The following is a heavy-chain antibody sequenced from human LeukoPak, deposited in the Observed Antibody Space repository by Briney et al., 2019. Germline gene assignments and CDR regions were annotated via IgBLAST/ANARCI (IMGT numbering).Heavy chain of an antibody. CDR3: ASGVGATDRQLDYYYYYGMDV. Sequence: PSETLSLTCTVSGGSISSYYWSWIRQPPGKGLEWIGYIYYSGSTNYNPSLKSRVTISVDTSKNQFSLKLSSVTAADTAVYYCASGVGATDRQLDYYYYYGMDVWGQGTTVTVSS. V-gene: IGHV4-59*01. CDR1: GGSISSYY. J-gene: IGHJ6*02. CDR2: IYYSGST. D-gene: IGHD1-26*01.